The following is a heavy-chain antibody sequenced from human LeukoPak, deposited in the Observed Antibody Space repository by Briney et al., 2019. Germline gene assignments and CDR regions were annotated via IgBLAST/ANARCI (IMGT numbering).Heavy chain of an antibody. CDR3: ARGGPEEQWLAENWFDP. J-gene: IGHJ5*02. Sequence: SETLSLTCTVSGGSISSGGYYWSWIRQHPGKGLEWIGYSYYSGSTHYNPSLKSRVTISVDTPKNQFSLKLSSVTAADTAVYYCARGGPEEQWLAENWFDPWGQGTLVTVSS. CDR1: GGSISSGGYY. D-gene: IGHD6-19*01. CDR2: SYYSGST. V-gene: IGHV4-31*03.